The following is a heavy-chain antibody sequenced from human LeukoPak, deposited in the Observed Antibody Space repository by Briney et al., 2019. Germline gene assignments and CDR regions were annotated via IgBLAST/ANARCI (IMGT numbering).Heavy chain of an antibody. D-gene: IGHD1-20*01. Sequence: PSETLSLTCAVYGGSFSGYYWSWIRQPPGKGLEWIGEINHSGSTNYNPSLKSRVTISVDTSKNQFSLKLSSVTAADTAVYYCARINWNDAFDIWGQGTMVTVSS. CDR1: GGSFSGYY. J-gene: IGHJ3*02. CDR3: ARINWNDAFDI. V-gene: IGHV4-34*01. CDR2: INHSGST.